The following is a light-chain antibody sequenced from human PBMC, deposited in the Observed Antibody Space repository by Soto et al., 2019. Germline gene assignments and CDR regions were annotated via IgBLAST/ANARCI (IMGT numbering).Light chain of an antibody. CDR1: SSDFGGYNY. CDR3: SSDTSSSTPVV. CDR2: DVS. J-gene: IGLJ2*01. V-gene: IGLV2-14*01. Sequence: QSALTQPASVSGSPGQSITISCTGTSSDFGGYNYVSWYQQHPGKAPKLMIYDVSNRPSGVSNRFSGSKSGNTASPTISGLQAVDEVDYYCSSDTSSSTPVVFGGGTKLTVL.